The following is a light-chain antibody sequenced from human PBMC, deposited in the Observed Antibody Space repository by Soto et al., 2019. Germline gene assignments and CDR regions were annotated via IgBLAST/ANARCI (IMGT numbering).Light chain of an antibody. Sequence: QSVLTQPASVSGSPGQSITISCTGTSSDVGSHNFVSWYQQRPGKAPKLMIFEVTKRPSGVPDRFSGSKSSNTASLTVSGLQAEDEADYYCSSYAGSNNFVFGTGTKLTVL. CDR2: EVT. V-gene: IGLV2-8*01. CDR3: SSYAGSNNFV. J-gene: IGLJ1*01. CDR1: SSDVGSHNF.